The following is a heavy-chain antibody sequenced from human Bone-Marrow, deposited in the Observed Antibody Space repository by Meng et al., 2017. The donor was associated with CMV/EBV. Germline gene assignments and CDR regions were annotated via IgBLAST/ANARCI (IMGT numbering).Heavy chain of an antibody. J-gene: IGHJ6*02. D-gene: IGHD3-3*01. V-gene: IGHV1-18*01. Sequence: ASVKVSCKASGYTFTSYGISWVRQAPGQGLEWMRWISAYNGNTNYAQKLQGRVTMTTDTSTSTAYMELRSLRSDDTAVYYCARDARAGYDFWSGYRPYYYYYGMDVWGQGTTVTVSS. CDR2: ISAYNGNT. CDR3: ARDARAGYDFWSGYRPYYYYYGMDV. CDR1: GYTFTSYG.